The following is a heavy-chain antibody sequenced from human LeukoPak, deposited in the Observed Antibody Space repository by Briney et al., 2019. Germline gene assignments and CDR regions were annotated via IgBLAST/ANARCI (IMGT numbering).Heavy chain of an antibody. J-gene: IGHJ6*02. D-gene: IGHD3-3*01. CDR2: ISYDGSNK. CDR3: AKDQDFWSDTTSRYYYYGMDV. Sequence: QTGGSLGLSCAASGFTFSDYYMSWIRQAPGKGLEWVAVISYDGSNKYYADSVKGRFTISRDNSKNTLYLQMNSLRAEDTAVYYCAKDQDFWSDTTSRYYYYGMDVWGQGTTVTVSS. CDR1: GFTFSDYY. V-gene: IGHV3-30*18.